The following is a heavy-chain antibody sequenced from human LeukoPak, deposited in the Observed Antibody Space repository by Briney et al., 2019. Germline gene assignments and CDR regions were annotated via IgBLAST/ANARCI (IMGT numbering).Heavy chain of an antibody. D-gene: IGHD3-9*01. CDR2: IIPIFGTA. CDR3: ARGEDYDILTGYYMDV. V-gene: IGHV1-69*06. CDR1: GGTFSSYA. Sequence: SVKVSCKASGGTFSSYAISWVRQAPGQGLKWMGGIIPIFGTANYAQKFQGRVTITADKSTSTAYMELSSLRSEDTAVYYCARGEDYDILTGYYMDVWGKGTTVTVSS. J-gene: IGHJ6*03.